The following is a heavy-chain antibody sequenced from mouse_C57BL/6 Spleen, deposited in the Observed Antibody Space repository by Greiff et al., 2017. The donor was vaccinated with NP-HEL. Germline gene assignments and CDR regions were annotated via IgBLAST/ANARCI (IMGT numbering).Heavy chain of an antibody. CDR1: GFNIKDDY. D-gene: IGHD2-4*01. J-gene: IGHJ2*01. CDR2: IDPENGDT. V-gene: IGHV14-4*01. Sequence: VQLQQSGAELVRPGASVKLSCTASGFNIKDDYMHWVKQRPEQGLEWIGWIDPENGDTEYASKFQGKATITADTSSNTAYLQLSSLTSEDTAVYYCTFGTMMTRLDYWGQGTTLTVSS. CDR3: TFGTMMTRLDY.